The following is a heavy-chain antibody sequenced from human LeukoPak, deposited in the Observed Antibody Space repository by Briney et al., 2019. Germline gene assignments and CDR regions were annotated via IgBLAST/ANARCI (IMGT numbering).Heavy chain of an antibody. CDR3: AKGPGLIVVVVAAADAFDI. Sequence: PGGSLRLSCAASGFTFSSYAMSWVRQAPGKGLEWVSAISGRGGSTYYADSVKGRFTISRDNSKNTLYLQMNSLRAEDTAVYYCAKGPGLIVVVVAAADAFDIWGQGTMVTVSS. J-gene: IGHJ3*02. D-gene: IGHD2-15*01. V-gene: IGHV3-23*01. CDR1: GFTFSSYA. CDR2: ISGRGGST.